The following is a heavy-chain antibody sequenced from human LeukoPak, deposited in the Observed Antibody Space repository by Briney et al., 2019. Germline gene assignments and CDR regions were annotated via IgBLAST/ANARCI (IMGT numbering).Heavy chain of an antibody. V-gene: IGHV1-69*04. CDR1: GGTFSSYA. Sequence: ASVKVSCKASGGTFSSYAISWVRQAPGQGLEWMGRIIPILGIANYAQKFQGRVTITADKSTSTAYMELSSLRSEDTAVYYCARDDGDSNFDYWAQGPLVPVSS. CDR3: ARDDGDSNFDY. CDR2: IIPILGIA. J-gene: IGHJ4*02. D-gene: IGHD7-27*01.